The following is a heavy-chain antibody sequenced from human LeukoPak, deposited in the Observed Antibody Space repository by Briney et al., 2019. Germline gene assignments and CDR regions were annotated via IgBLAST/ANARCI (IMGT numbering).Heavy chain of an antibody. J-gene: IGHJ4*02. Sequence: GGSLRLSCAASGSTFSTYSMHWVRHAPGKGLEWVSVISYGGSNKYYADTLKGRFTISRDNSKSTLYLQMNSLRAEDTAVYFCARGRGVAVAGPEFEYWGQGTLVSVSS. V-gene: IGHV3-30*03. CDR3: ARGRGVAVAGPEFEY. CDR2: ISYGGSNK. CDR1: GSTFSTYS. D-gene: IGHD6-19*01.